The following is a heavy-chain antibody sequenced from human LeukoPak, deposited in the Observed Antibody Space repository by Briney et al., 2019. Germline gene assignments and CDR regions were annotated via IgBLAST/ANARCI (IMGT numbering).Heavy chain of an antibody. J-gene: IGHJ4*02. CDR1: GFTFSNYA. Sequence: GRSLRLSCAASGFTFSNYAMLWVRQAPGKGLEWVTVISFDGSNEYYADSVKGRFTISRDNSNNTLSLQMNSLRAEDTAVYYCAKDVPPNSWGQGTLVTVSS. CDR3: AKDVPPNS. D-gene: IGHD2-2*01. V-gene: IGHV3-30*18. CDR2: ISFDGSNE.